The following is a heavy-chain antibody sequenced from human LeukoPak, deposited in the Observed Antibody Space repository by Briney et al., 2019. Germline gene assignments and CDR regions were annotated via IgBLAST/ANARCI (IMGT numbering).Heavy chain of an antibody. J-gene: IGHJ3*02. V-gene: IGHV4-4*07. CDR3: ARYPPGEAFDI. CDR1: GGSISSYY. Sequence: SETPSLTCTVSGGSISSYYWSWIRQPAGKGLEWIGRIYTSGSTNYNPSLKSRVTISLDKSKNQFSLRVSSVTAADTAVYYCARYPPGEAFDIWGQGTMVTVSS. CDR2: IYTSGST. D-gene: IGHD3-16*01.